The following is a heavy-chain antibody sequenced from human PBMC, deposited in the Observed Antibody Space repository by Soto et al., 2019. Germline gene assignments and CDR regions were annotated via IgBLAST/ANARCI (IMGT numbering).Heavy chain of an antibody. D-gene: IGHD1-1*01. CDR2: ISAHNGNT. V-gene: IGHV1-18*01. J-gene: IGHJ4*02. CDR3: ARGRYGDY. CDR1: GYTFTSYG. Sequence: QGHLVQSGAEVKKPGASVKVSCKGSGYTFTSYGLTWVRPAPGQVIAWMGWISAHNGNTDYAQKLQGRVTVTRDTSTSTAYMELRCLRSDDAAVYYCARGRYGDYWGQGALVTVSS.